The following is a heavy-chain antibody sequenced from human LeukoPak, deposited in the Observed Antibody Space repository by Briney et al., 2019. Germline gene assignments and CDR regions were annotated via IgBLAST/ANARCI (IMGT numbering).Heavy chain of an antibody. J-gene: IGHJ4*02. CDR1: GFTFCNAW. CDR2: IKSKGSGRTT. D-gene: IGHD3-10*01. CDR3: TACRGSGNFLY. Sequence: GGSLRLSCAASGFTFCNAWMSWVCQAPREGVGWVGSIKSKGSGRTTDYAAPVKGRFTISRDDSKNTLYLQRNSLKTEDTAVYYCTACRGSGNFLYWGQGTLVTVSS. V-gene: IGHV3-15*01.